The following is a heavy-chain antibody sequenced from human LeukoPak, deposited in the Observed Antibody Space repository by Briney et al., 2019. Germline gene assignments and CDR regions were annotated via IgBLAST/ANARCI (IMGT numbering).Heavy chain of an antibody. V-gene: IGHV3-11*01. CDR1: GFTFSDYY. Sequence: GGALRLSCAASGFTFSDYYMSWIRQAAGKGLEWVSYISSSGSTIYYADSVKGRFTISRDTAKNSLYLQMNSLRAEDTAVYYCARVQPHYYDSSGYPPDYWGQGTLVNVSS. CDR2: ISSSGSTI. J-gene: IGHJ4*02. CDR3: ARVQPHYYDSSGYPPDY. D-gene: IGHD3-22*01.